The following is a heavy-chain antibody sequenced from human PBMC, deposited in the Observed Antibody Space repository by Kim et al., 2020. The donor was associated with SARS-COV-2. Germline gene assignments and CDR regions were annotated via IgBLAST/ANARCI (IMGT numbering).Heavy chain of an antibody. CDR2: INPSGGST. CDR1: GYTFTSYY. Sequence: ASVKVSCKASGYTFTSYYMHWVRQAPGQGLEWMGIINPSGGSTSYAQKFQGRVTMTRDTSTSTVYMELSSLRSEDTAVYYCARGSVGYYYDSSGYPESPDYFDYWGQGTLVTVSS. V-gene: IGHV1-46*01. D-gene: IGHD3-22*01. CDR3: ARGSVGYYYDSSGYPESPDYFDY. J-gene: IGHJ4*02.